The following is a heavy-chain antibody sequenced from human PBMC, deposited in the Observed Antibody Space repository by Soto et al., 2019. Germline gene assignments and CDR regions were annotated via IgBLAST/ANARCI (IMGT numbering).Heavy chain of an antibody. D-gene: IGHD6-13*01. CDR1: GGSISSYY. CDR2: IYYSGST. V-gene: IGHV4-59*01. Sequence: PSETLSLTCTVSGGSISSYYWSWIRQPPGKGLEWIGYIYYSGSTNYNPSLKSRVTISVDTSKNQFSLKLSSVTAADTAVYYCAGAPLIAAARWGFDPWGQGTLVTV. CDR3: AGAPLIAAARWGFDP. J-gene: IGHJ5*02.